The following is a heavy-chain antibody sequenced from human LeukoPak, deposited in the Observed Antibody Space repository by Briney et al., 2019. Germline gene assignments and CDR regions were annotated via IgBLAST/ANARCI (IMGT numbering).Heavy chain of an antibody. Sequence: GGSLRLSCAASGFIFSSYWMHWVRHAPGKGLVWVSRIYSDGGSTTYADSVKGRFTISRDNAKNTLYLQMNSLRAEDTAVYYCAHYSDYFDYWGQGTLVTVSS. V-gene: IGHV3-74*01. J-gene: IGHJ4*02. D-gene: IGHD4-11*01. CDR2: IYSDGGST. CDR3: AHYSDYFDY. CDR1: GFIFSSYW.